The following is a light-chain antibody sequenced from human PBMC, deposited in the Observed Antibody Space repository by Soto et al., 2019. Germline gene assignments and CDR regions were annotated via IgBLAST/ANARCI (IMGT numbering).Light chain of an antibody. CDR2: EVS. Sequence: QSALTQPPSASGSPGQSVTISCTGTSSDVGGYNYVSWNQQHPGKAPKLMIYEVSKRPSGVRDRFSGSKSGNTASLTVSGLKAEDEADYYCNSYAGSKNTVFGGGTKLTVL. CDR1: SSDVGGYNY. J-gene: IGLJ3*02. V-gene: IGLV2-8*01. CDR3: NSYAGSKNTV.